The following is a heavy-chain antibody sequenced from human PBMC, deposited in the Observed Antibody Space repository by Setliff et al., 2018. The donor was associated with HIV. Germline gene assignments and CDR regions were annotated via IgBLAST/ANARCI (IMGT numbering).Heavy chain of an antibody. Sequence: SETLSLTCAVYGGPFSGYYWTWIRQPPGKGLEWIGEINHSGSTNYNPSLRGRVTISVDTSKNHFSLRLNSVTAADTAVYYCARAPGPYGDYNWFDPWGQGALVTVSS. CDR3: ARAPGPYGDYNWFDP. CDR2: INHSGST. CDR1: GGPFSGYY. V-gene: IGHV4-34*01. D-gene: IGHD4-17*01. J-gene: IGHJ5*02.